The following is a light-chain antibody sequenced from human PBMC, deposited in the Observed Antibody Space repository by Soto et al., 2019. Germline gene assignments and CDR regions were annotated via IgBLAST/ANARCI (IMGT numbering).Light chain of an antibody. CDR3: QHRSNWPPYT. Sequence: EIVLTQSPATLSLSPGERATLSCRASQSVSSYLACYQQQPGHALSLLLYDASNRATGIPTRFSGSGAGTDFTLTISSLEPEDFAVYDCQHRSNWPPYTFGQGTKLDIK. V-gene: IGKV3-11*01. J-gene: IGKJ2*01. CDR1: QSVSSY. CDR2: DAS.